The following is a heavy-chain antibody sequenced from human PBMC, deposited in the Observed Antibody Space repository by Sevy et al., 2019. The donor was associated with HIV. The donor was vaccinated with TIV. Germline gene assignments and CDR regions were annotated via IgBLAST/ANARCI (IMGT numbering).Heavy chain of an antibody. D-gene: IGHD2-15*01. J-gene: IGHJ2*01. CDR3: ARHRAYCSDGSCYSPWYFNL. Sequence: SETLSLTCTVSGGSISSSPYYWSWIRQPPGKGLEWIGSFYDTGSAYYNPSLKSRVTLSVDTSKNQFSLRLSSVTAADTALYYCARHRAYCSDGSCYSPWYFNLWGRGTLVTVSS. CDR2: FYDTGSA. CDR1: GGSISSSPYY. V-gene: IGHV4-39*01.